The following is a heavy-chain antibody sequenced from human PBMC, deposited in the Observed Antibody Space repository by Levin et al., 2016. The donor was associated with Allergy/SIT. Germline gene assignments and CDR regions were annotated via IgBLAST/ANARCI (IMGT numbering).Heavy chain of an antibody. J-gene: IGHJ4*02. Sequence: SVKVSCKASGGTFSSYGISWVRQAPGQGLEWLGAIVPMFGSAIYAQKFQGGVAITADKSTSTTYMELSSLRSEDTAVYYCARGAVYYNSSNNYYPVPLDYWGQGTLVTVSS. V-gene: IGHV1-69*06. CDR3: ARGAVYYNSSNNYYPVPLDY. D-gene: IGHD3-22*01. CDR1: GGTFSSYG. CDR2: IVPMFGSA.